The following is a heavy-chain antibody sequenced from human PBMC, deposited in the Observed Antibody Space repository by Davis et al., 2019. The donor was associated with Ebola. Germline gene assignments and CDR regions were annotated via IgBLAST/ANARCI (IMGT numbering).Heavy chain of an antibody. J-gene: IGHJ5*02. D-gene: IGHD3-3*01. Sequence: SLKLSCKASRGTFSTYAISWVRQAAAQGLEWMGGIIPIFGTANYAQKFQGRVTITADESTSTAYMELSSLRSEDTAVYYCAREGDRTIPIFGVVIPPARGYWFDPWGQGTLVTVSS. CDR2: IIPIFGTA. CDR1: RGTFSTYA. CDR3: AREGDRTIPIFGVVIPPARGYWFDP. V-gene: IGHV1-69*13.